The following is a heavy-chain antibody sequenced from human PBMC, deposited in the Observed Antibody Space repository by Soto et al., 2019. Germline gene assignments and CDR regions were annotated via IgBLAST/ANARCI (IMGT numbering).Heavy chain of an antibody. V-gene: IGHV4-34*01. CDR3: ARTSRFDY. Sequence: TLSLTCAVYGGSFSSYYWSWIRQPPGKGLEWIGEINHSGSTNYNPSLKSRVTISVDVSKSQFSLKLSSVTAADTAVYYCARTSRFDYWGQGTLVTVSS. J-gene: IGHJ4*02. CDR2: INHSGST. CDR1: GGSFSSYY. D-gene: IGHD6-6*01.